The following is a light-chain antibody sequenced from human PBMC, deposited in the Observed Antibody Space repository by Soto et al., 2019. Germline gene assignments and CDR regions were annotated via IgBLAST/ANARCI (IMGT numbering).Light chain of an antibody. CDR2: DAS. CDR1: QSVSSY. V-gene: IGKV3-11*01. J-gene: IGKJ5*01. Sequence: EIVLTQSPATLSLSPGERATLSCRASQSVSSYLAWYQQKPGQAPRLLIYDASNTATGIPARFSGSGSGTDFPLTISSLEPEDFAVYYGQQRSNWPPTFGQGTRLEIK. CDR3: QQRSNWPPT.